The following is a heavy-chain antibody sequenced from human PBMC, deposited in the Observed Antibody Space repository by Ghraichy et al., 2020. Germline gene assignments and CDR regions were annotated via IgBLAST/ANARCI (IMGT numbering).Heavy chain of an antibody. CDR2: IYYSGST. V-gene: IGHV4-39*01. CDR1: GGSISSSSYY. CDR3: ATLVWLREYNWFDP. D-gene: IGHD3-10*01. Sequence: LTCTVSGGSISSSSYYWGWIRQPPGKGLEWIGSIYYSGSTYYNPSLKSRVTISVDTSKNQFSLKLSSVTAADTAVYYCATLVWLREYNWFDPWGQGTLVTVSS. J-gene: IGHJ5*02.